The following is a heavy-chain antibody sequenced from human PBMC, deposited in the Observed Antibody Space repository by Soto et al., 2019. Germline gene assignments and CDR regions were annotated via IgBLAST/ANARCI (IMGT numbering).Heavy chain of an antibody. CDR3: AKALMYYYDSSGYYYYYGMDV. CDR1: GFTFSSYG. CDR2: ISYDGSNK. V-gene: IGHV3-30*18. D-gene: IGHD3-22*01. J-gene: IGHJ6*02. Sequence: VQLVESGGGLVQPGGSLRLSCAASGFTFSSYGMHWVRQAPGKGLEWVAVISYDGSNKYYADSVKGRFTISRDNSKNTLYLQMNSLRAEDTAVYYCAKALMYYYDSSGYYYYYGMDVWGQGTTVTVSS.